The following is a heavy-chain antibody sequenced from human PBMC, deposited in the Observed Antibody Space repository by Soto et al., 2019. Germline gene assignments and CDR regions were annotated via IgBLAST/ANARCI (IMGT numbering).Heavy chain of an antibody. CDR1: GFTFSSYG. CDR2: ISYDGSNK. J-gene: IGHJ6*02. Sequence: PGGSLRLSCAASGFTFSSYGMHWVRQAPGKGLEWVAVISYDGSNKYYADSVKGRFTISRDNSKNTLYLQMNSLRAEDTAVYYCAKDGSSLYIYYGMDVWGQGTTVTVSS. V-gene: IGHV3-30*18. CDR3: AKDGSSLYIYYGMDV. D-gene: IGHD6-13*01.